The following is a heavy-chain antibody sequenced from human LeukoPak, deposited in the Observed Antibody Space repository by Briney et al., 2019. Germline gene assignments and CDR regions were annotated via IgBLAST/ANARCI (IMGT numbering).Heavy chain of an antibody. CDR2: IIPIFGTA. J-gene: IGHJ4*02. D-gene: IGHD4-17*01. Sequence: SVKVSCKASGGTFSSYAISWVRQAPGQGLEWMGGIIPIFGTANYAQKFQGRVTITADESTSTAYMELSSLRSEDTAVYYCARMDYGDATAFDYWGQGTLVTVSS. CDR3: ARMDYGDATAFDY. V-gene: IGHV1-69*13. CDR1: GGTFSSYA.